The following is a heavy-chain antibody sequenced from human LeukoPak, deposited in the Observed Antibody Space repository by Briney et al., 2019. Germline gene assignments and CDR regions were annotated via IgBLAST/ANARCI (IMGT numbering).Heavy chain of an antibody. J-gene: IGHJ6*02. D-gene: IGHD6-19*01. CDR3: ARDRRRIAVAEDGMDV. Sequence: SETLSLTCTVSDGSISNYYWSWVRQPPGKGLEWIVYIDNSGSTNYNPSLRSRVTISIDTSRNQFSLKLSSVTAADTAVYYCARDRRRIAVAEDGMDVWGQGTTVTVSS. CDR1: DGSISNYY. V-gene: IGHV4-59*12. CDR2: IDNSGST.